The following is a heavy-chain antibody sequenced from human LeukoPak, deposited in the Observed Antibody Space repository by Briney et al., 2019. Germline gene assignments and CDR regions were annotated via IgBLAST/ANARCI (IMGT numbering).Heavy chain of an antibody. CDR1: GGSISSYY. CDR3: ARVLVDYDILTGYYKFRYFDY. CDR2: IYYSGST. D-gene: IGHD3-9*01. V-gene: IGHV4-59*01. Sequence: SETLSLTCTVSGGSISSYYWSWIRQPPGKGLEWIGYIYYSGSTSYNPSLKSRVTISVDTSKNLFSLKLSSVTAADTAVYYCARVLVDYDILTGYYKFRYFDYWGQGTLVTVSS. J-gene: IGHJ4*02.